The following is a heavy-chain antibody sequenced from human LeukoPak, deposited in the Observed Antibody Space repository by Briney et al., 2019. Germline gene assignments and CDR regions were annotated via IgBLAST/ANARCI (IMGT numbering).Heavy chain of an antibody. Sequence: GASVKVSCKAPGFIFTSSAVQWVRQARGQRLEWIGWIVVGDGHTNYAQKFQERVTITWDTSTKTAYMELSSLRSEDTAVYYCAATTSGYKWFDPWGQGTLVTVSS. CDR2: IVVGDGHT. J-gene: IGHJ5*02. D-gene: IGHD3-22*01. CDR1: GFIFTSSA. CDR3: AATTSGYKWFDP. V-gene: IGHV1-58*01.